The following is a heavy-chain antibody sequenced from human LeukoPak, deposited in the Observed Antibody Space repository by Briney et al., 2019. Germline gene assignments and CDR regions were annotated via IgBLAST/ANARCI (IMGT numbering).Heavy chain of an antibody. J-gene: IGHJ4*02. CDR3: AASDGEQQLAL. Sequence: GGSLRLSCAASGFSFRGYTMHWVRQVPGKSLEWVSLISWNGVSTYYGDSVKGRFTISRDDSKNSLFLQMNSLRSEDSALYYCAASDGEQQLALWGQGTLVTVSS. D-gene: IGHD6-13*01. V-gene: IGHV3-43*01. CDR2: ISWNGVST. CDR1: GFSFRGYT.